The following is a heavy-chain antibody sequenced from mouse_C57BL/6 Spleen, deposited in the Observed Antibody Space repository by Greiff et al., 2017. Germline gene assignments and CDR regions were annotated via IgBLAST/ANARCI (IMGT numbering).Heavy chain of an antibody. CDR2: ISYDGSN. Sequence: EVKLMESGPGLVKPSQSLSLTCSVTGYSITSGYYWNWIRQFPGNKLEWMGYISYDGSNNYNPSLKNRISITRDTSKNQFFLKLNSVTTEDTATYYCARAPYYGYDEGAFDYWGQGTTLTVSS. CDR1: GYSITSGYY. J-gene: IGHJ2*01. D-gene: IGHD2-9*01. V-gene: IGHV3-6*01. CDR3: ARAPYYGYDEGAFDY.